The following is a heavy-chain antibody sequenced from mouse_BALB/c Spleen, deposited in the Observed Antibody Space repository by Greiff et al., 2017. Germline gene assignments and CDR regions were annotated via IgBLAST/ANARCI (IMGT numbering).Heavy chain of an antibody. CDR2: ISDGGSYT. CDR1: GFTFSDYY. Sequence: DVKLVESGGGLVKPGGSLKLSCAASGFTFSDYYMYWVRQTPEKRLEWVATISDGGSYTYYPDSVKGRFTISRDNAKNNLYLQMSSLKSEDTAMYYCARGDYWFAYWGQGTLVTVSA. CDR3: ARGDYWFAY. J-gene: IGHJ3*01. V-gene: IGHV5-4*02. D-gene: IGHD2-13*01.